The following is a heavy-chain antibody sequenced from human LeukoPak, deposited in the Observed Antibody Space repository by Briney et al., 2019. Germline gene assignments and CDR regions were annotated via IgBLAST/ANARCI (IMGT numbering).Heavy chain of an antibody. Sequence: GGSLRLSCAASGFTFSSYGMHWVRQAPGKGLEWVAFIRYDGSNKYYADSVKGRFTISRDNSKNTLCLQLNSLRAEDTAVYYCAKSGATYSLGYFDYWGQGTLVTVSS. CDR1: GFTFSSYG. CDR3: AKSGATYSLGYFDY. D-gene: IGHD1-26*01. V-gene: IGHV3-30*02. CDR2: IRYDGSNK. J-gene: IGHJ4*02.